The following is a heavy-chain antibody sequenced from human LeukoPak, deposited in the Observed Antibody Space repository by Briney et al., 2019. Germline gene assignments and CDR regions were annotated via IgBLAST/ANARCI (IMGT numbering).Heavy chain of an antibody. CDR3: ARANGLSAAFDI. CDR1: GYTFTSYD. J-gene: IGHJ3*02. V-gene: IGHV1-69*05. CDR2: IIPIFGTA. Sequence: ASVKVSCKASGYTFTSYDINWVRQAPGQGLEWMGRIIPIFGTANYAQKFQGRVTITTDESTSTAYMELSSLRSEDTAVYYCARANGLSAAFDIWGQGTMVTVSS. D-gene: IGHD2-8*01.